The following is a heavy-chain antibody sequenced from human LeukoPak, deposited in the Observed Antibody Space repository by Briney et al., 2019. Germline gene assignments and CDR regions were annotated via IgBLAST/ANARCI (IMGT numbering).Heavy chain of an antibody. D-gene: IGHD4-11*01. CDR1: GFTFSSFG. V-gene: IGHV3-33*01. CDR3: ARVAYSDYIGVDY. J-gene: IGHJ4*02. CDR2: ICYDGSNK. Sequence: PGGSLTLTGAASGFTFSSFGMQGVRPAPGKGREWVAVICYDGSNKYYADSVKGRFTISRDNSKNTLYLQMNSLRAEDTAVYYCARVAYSDYIGVDYWGQGTLVTVSS.